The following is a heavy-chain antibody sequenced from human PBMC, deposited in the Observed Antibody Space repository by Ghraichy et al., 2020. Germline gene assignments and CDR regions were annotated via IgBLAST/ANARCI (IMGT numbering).Heavy chain of an antibody. J-gene: IGHJ5*02. Sequence: LSLTCAVSGFTFSSYSMNWVRQAPGKGLEWVSSISSSSTYIYYADSVKGRFTVSRDNAKNSLYLQMNSLRADDTAVYYCARDRLERTSGWFDPWGQGSLVTVSS. V-gene: IGHV3-21*01. CDR3: ARDRLERTSGWFDP. D-gene: IGHD1-1*01. CDR2: ISSSSTYI. CDR1: GFTFSSYS.